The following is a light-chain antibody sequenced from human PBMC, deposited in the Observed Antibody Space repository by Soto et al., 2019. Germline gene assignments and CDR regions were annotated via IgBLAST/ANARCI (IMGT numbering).Light chain of an antibody. V-gene: IGKV3-15*01. CDR3: QQYSNWPRT. CDR2: GAS. Sequence: EIVMTQSPATLSVSPGERATLSCRASQSVRKNLAWYQQKPGHAPRLLIDGASTRATGIPARFSGSGSGTEFALTISSLQSEDSAVYYCQQYSNWPRTFGQGTKVEIK. J-gene: IGKJ1*01. CDR1: QSVRKN.